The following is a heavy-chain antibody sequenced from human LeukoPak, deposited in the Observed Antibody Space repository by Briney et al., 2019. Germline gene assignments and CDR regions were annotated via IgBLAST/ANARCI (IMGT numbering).Heavy chain of an antibody. J-gene: IGHJ4*02. V-gene: IGHV3-23*01. Sequence: PGGSLRLSCAASGFTFSSYAMSWVRQAPGKGLEWVSAISGSGGSPYYADSVKGRFTISRDNSKNTLYLQMNSLRAEDTAVYYCAIILYFDSSGYYLDDYWGQGTLVTVSS. CDR1: GFTFSSYA. CDR2: ISGSGGSP. D-gene: IGHD3-22*01. CDR3: AIILYFDSSGYYLDDY.